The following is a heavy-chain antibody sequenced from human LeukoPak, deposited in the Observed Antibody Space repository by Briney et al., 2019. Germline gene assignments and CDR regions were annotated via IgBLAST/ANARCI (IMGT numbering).Heavy chain of an antibody. CDR2: ISSSGSTI. J-gene: IGHJ4*02. D-gene: IGHD1-26*01. CDR1: GLTFSSYS. V-gene: IGHV3-48*01. CDR3: ARDGNSADC. Sequence: GGSLRLSCAASGLTFSSYSMNWVRQAPGKGLEWVSYISSSGSTIYYADSVKGRFTISRDNAKNSLYLQMNSLRAEDTAVYYCARDGNSADCWGQGTLVTVSS.